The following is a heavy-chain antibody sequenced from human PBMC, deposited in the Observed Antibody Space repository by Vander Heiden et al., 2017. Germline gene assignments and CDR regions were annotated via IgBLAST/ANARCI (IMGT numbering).Heavy chain of an antibody. CDR1: GYTLTELS. CDR3: ATSHAYTGWSNWFDP. D-gene: IGHD3-16*01. CDR2: FDPEDGET. Sequence: QVQLVQSGAEVKNPGASVKVSSKVSGYTLTELSMHWVRQAPGKGLEWMGGFDPEDGETIYAQKFQGRVTMTEDTSTDTAYMELSSLRSEDTAVYYCATSHAYTGWSNWFDPWGQGTLVTVSS. J-gene: IGHJ5*02. V-gene: IGHV1-24*01.